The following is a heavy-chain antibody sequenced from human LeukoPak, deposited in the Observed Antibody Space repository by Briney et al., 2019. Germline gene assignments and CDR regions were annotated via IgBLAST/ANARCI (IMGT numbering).Heavy chain of an antibody. V-gene: IGHV4-4*07. CDR1: GDSFNNYY. D-gene: IGHD3-22*01. CDR3: ARGSKEYDRDGHYYDS. CDR2: IFTSGST. Sequence: SETLSLTCTVSGDSFNNYYWAYIRQPAGKGLEWIGRIFTSGSTDYNPSLQSRVTMSLDTSKNQYSLRLSSMTAADTAVYYCARGSKEYDRDGHYYDSWGQGTLVTVSS. J-gene: IGHJ5*01.